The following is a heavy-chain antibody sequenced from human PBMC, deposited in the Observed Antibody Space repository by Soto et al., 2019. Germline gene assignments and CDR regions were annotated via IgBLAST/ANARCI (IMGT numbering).Heavy chain of an antibody. D-gene: IGHD3-9*01. V-gene: IGHV5-51*01. CDR2: VYPSDSDA. Sequence: PGESLKISCKGSGYTFTNYWIGWVRQMPGKGLEWMGIVYPSDSDARYTPSFQGRVTISADKSTSTAYLQWSRLEASDTAIYYCARCVFLTRLGFYIDYWGLGTLVTVSS. CDR3: ARCVFLTRLGFYIDY. CDR1: GYTFTNYW. J-gene: IGHJ4*02.